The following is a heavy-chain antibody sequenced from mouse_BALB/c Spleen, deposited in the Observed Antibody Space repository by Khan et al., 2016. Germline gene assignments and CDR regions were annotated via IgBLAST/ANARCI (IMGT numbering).Heavy chain of an antibody. CDR3: ARDGNYLYYYTVDY. J-gene: IGHJ4*01. V-gene: IGHV9-2-1*01. D-gene: IGHD2-1*01. CDR1: GYTFTDYS. Sequence: QIQLVQSGPELKKPGETVKISCKASGYTFTDYSMHWVKQAPGKGLKWMGWINTETGEPTYADDFKGRFAFSLETSASTANLKFNNLKNEDTSTYFVARDGNYLYYYTVDYWGQGTSVTVSS. CDR2: INTETGEP.